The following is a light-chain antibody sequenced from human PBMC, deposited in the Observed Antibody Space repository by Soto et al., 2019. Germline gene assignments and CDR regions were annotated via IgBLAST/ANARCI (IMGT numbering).Light chain of an antibody. V-gene: IGLV2-14*02. Sequence: QSVLTQPASVSGSPGQSITISCTGTSSDVGSHNFVSWYQQRPGKAPKLMIYEVSNRPSGVSNRFSGSKSGNTASLTISGLQAEDEADYYCSSYTSSSTLVVFGGGTKLTVL. CDR2: EVS. CDR3: SSYTSSSTLVV. CDR1: SSDVGSHNF. J-gene: IGLJ2*01.